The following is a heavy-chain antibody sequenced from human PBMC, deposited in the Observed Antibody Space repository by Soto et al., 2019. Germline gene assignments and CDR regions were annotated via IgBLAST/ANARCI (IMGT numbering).Heavy chain of an antibody. V-gene: IGHV1-2*02. D-gene: IGHD6-13*01. CDR2: FNPNSGDT. Sequence: APVKVSCKASGYIFTAYSMHWVRQAPGQGLEWVGWFNPNSGDTIYAQNIQRMVTLTWATSISTSYMVLYRLPSDDTGVCFCAREPRPVSSLVYWYPGTLLTV. CDR1: GYIFTAYS. J-gene: IGHJ4*02. CDR3: AREPRPVSSLVY.